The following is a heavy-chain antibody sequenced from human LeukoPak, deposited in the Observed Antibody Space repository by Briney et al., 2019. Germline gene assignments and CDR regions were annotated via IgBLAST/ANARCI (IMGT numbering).Heavy chain of an antibody. V-gene: IGHV3-74*01. CDR2: INSDVRKI. CDR1: GFTFSNSW. J-gene: IGHJ4*02. CDR3: ARSSYYDILTGYYLFDY. D-gene: IGHD3-9*01. Sequence: GGSLRLSCAASGFTFSNSWMHWVRKAPGKGLVWVARINSDVRKIRYADSVKGRFTISRDNTENTLYLQMNSLRADDTAVYYCARSSYYDILTGYYLFDYWGQGTLVTASS.